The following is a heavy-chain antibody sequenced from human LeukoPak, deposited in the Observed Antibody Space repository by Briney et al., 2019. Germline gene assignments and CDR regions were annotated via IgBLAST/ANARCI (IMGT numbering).Heavy chain of an antibody. J-gene: IGHJ4*02. CDR2: KKLDGSEK. CDR1: GFTFSNYW. Sequence: GGSLRLSCAASGFTFSNYWMTWVRQAPGKGLEWVANKKLDGSEKYYVDSVKGRFTISRDNSKNTLYLQMNSLRAEDTAVYYCATETRDRNFDYWGQGTLVTVSS. V-gene: IGHV3-7*01. CDR3: ATETRDRNFDY. D-gene: IGHD2-15*01.